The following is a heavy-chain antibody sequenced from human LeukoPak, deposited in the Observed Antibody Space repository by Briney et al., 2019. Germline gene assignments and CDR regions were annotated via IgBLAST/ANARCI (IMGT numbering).Heavy chain of an antibody. V-gene: IGHV1-46*01. CDR1: GHTFTSYY. Sequence: ASVKVSCKASGHTFTSYYIHWVRQAPGQGLEWMGIINPSGGSTSYAQKFQGRVTMTRDTSTSTVYMELSSLTSEDTAVYYCARDFHRRLYDSSGYHPYWGQGTLVTVSS. CDR2: INPSGGST. CDR3: ARDFHRRLYDSSGYHPY. D-gene: IGHD3-22*01. J-gene: IGHJ4*02.